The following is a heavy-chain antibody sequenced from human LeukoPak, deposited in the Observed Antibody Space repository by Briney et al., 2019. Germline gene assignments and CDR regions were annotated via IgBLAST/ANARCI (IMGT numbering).Heavy chain of an antibody. CDR3: TRQTYYYDSSGYLVDY. CDR1: GFTFGDYA. J-gene: IGHJ4*02. Sequence: GGSLRLSCTASGFTFGDYAMSWFRQAPGKGLEWVGFIRSKAYGGTTEYAASVKGRFTISRDDSKSIAYLQMNSLKTEDTAVYYCTRQTYYYDSSGYLVDYWGQGTLVTVSS. CDR2: IRSKAYGGTT. V-gene: IGHV3-49*03. D-gene: IGHD3-22*01.